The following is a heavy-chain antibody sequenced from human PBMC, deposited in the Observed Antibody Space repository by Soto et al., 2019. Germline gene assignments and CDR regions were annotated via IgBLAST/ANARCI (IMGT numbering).Heavy chain of an antibody. CDR1: GGSISSGGYS. V-gene: IGHV4-30-2*01. CDR3: ARGGAVAAPRRGFDY. CDR2: IYHSGST. D-gene: IGHD6-19*01. J-gene: IGHJ4*02. Sequence: SETLSLTCAVSGGSISSGGYSWSWIRQPPGKGLEWIGYIYHSGSTYYNPSLKSRVTISVDRSKNQFSLKLSSVTAADTAVYYCARGGAVAAPRRGFDYWGQGTLVTVSS.